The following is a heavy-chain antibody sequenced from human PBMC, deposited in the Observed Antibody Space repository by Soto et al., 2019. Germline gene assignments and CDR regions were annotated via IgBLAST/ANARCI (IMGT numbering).Heavy chain of an antibody. D-gene: IGHD3-3*01. J-gene: IGHJ6*02. CDR1: GFTFSSYS. CDR3: ARDLLITIFGVVPLKPYGMDV. Sequence: GGSLRLSCAASGFTFSSYSMNWVRQAPGKGLEWVSSISSSSSYIYYADSVKDRFTISRDNAKNSLYLQMNSLRAEDTAVYYCARDLLITIFGVVPLKPYGMDVWGQGTTVTVSS. CDR2: ISSSSSYI. V-gene: IGHV3-21*01.